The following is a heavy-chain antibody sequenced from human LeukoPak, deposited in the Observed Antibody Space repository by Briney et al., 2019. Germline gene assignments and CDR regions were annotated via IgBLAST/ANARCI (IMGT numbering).Heavy chain of an antibody. J-gene: IGHJ4*02. CDR2: IIPLFGTA. CDR3: ASRRGYSYGYVY. CDR1: GGTFSTYA. V-gene: IGHV1-69*05. D-gene: IGHD5-18*01. Sequence: SVKVSCKTSGGTFSTYAISWVRQAPGQGLEWVGGIIPLFGTAKYAQMLQGRVTIATDESTTTAYMELSRLRSEDTAVYYCASRRGYSYGYVYWGQGTRVTVSS.